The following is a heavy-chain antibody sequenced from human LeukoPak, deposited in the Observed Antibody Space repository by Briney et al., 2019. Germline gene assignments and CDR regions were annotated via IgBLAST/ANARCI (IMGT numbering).Heavy chain of an antibody. D-gene: IGHD3-22*01. Sequence: SETLSLTCAVYGGSFSDYYWNWIRQSPGKGLEWIGEINHSGSTNYNPSPKSRVTISVDTSKNQFSLNLSSVTAADTAVYYCATSHSSGYYYVRTAPIGYWGQGTLVTVSS. CDR2: INHSGST. CDR1: GGSFSDYY. J-gene: IGHJ4*02. CDR3: ATSHSSGYYYVRTAPIGY. V-gene: IGHV4-34*01.